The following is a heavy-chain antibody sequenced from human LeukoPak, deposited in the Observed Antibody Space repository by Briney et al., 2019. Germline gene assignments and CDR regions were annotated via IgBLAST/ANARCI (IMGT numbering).Heavy chain of an antibody. Sequence: PGGSLRLSCAASGFTVSSNYMSWVRQAPGKGLEWVSYISGGGSTIYYADSVKGRFTISRDNAKNSLYLQMNSLRVEDTAVYYCAGGGPSMVRGVISWGQGTMVTVSS. CDR3: AGGGPSMVRGVIS. CDR1: GFTVSSNY. D-gene: IGHD3-10*01. J-gene: IGHJ3*01. V-gene: IGHV3-11*04. CDR2: ISGGGSTI.